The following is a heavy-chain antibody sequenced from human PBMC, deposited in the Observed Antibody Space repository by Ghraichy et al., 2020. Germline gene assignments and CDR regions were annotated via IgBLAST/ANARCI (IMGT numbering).Heavy chain of an antibody. CDR3: ARDIPPRD. J-gene: IGHJ4*02. CDR2: ISSGSSTK. CDR1: GFTFSSYS. Sequence: GESLNISCAASGFTFSSYSMNWVRQAPGKGLEWVSYISSGSSTKYYADSVKGRFTISRDNAKNSLYLQMNSLRDEDTAVYYCARDIPPRDWGQGTLVTVSS. V-gene: IGHV3-48*02.